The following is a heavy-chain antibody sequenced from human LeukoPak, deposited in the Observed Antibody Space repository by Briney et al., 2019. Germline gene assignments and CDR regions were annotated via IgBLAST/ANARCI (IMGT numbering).Heavy chain of an antibody. J-gene: IGHJ4*02. CDR3: VRQYCSSTSCSVSDY. CDR2: ISSSSSSI. D-gene: IGHD2-2*01. Sequence: GGSLRLSCAASGFTFSTYSMNWVRQAQGKGLEWVSSISSSSSSIYYADSVKGRFTISRDNAKDSLHLQMNSLRAEDTAVYYCVRQYCSSTSCSVSDYWGQGAPVTVSS. V-gene: IGHV3-21*01. CDR1: GFTFSTYS.